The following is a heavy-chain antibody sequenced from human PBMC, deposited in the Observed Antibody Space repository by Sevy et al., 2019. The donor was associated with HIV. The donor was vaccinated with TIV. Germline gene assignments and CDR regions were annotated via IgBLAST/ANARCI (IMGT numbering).Heavy chain of an antibody. J-gene: IGHJ4*02. CDR1: GGSISSGGYY. Sequence: SETLSLTCTVSGGSISSGGYYWSWIRQHPGKGWEWIGYIYSSGSTYYNPSLKSRVTISVDTSKNQFSLKLSSVTAADTAVYYCARVGAVTAFDLDYWGQGTLVTVSS. D-gene: IGHD4-4*01. CDR3: ARVGAVTAFDLDY. V-gene: IGHV4-31*03. CDR2: IYSSGST.